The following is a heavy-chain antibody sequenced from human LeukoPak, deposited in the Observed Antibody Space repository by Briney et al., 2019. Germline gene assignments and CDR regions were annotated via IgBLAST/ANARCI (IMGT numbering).Heavy chain of an antibody. J-gene: IGHJ4*02. CDR1: GFTFSSYG. Sequence: GGSLRLSCAASGFTFSSYGMHWVRQAPGKGLEWVAFIRYDGSNKYYADSVKGRFTISRDNSKNTLYLQMNSLRAEDTAVYYCAKDRGYYDSSGYDGFEYWGQGILVTVSS. D-gene: IGHD3-22*01. CDR3: AKDRGYYDSSGYDGFEY. CDR2: IRYDGSNK. V-gene: IGHV3-30*02.